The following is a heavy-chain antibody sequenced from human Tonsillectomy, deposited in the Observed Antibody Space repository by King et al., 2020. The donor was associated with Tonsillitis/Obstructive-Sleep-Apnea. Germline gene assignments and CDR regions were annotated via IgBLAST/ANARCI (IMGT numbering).Heavy chain of an antibody. D-gene: IGHD4-17*01. J-gene: IGHJ3*02. Sequence: VQLQQWGAGLLKPSETLSLTCAVYGGSFSGYYWSWSRQPPGKGLEWIREINHSGSTNSNPSLKSRVTISVNTSKNQFSLKLSSVTAADTGVYYCARVSTVTTLGAFDIWGQGTMVTVSS. V-gene: IGHV4-34*01. CDR1: GGSFSGYY. CDR3: ARVSTVTTLGAFDI. CDR2: INHSGST.